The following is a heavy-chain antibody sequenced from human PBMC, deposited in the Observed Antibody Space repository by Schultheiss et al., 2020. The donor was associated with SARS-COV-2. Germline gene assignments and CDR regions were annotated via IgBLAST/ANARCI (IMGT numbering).Heavy chain of an antibody. D-gene: IGHD2-8*01. J-gene: IGHJ4*02. CDR2: IFYSGNT. CDR1: GGSISNYY. Sequence: SETLSLTCTVSGGSISNYYWSWIRQPPGKGLEWIGCIFYSGNTNYNPSLKSRVTISLDMSKNQFSLRLNSVTAADTAVYYCARRSCTDGACYGFLDFWGQGTLVTVSS. CDR3: ARRSCTDGACYGFLDF. V-gene: IGHV4-59*08.